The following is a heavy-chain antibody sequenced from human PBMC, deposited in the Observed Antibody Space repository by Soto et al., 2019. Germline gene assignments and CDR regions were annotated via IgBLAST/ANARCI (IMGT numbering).Heavy chain of an antibody. CDR3: ATIKLGSNRLDY. D-gene: IGHD3-10*01. CDR1: GGSISSGDYY. V-gene: IGHV4-30-4*01. CDR2: IYYSGST. J-gene: IGHJ4*02. Sequence: QVQLQESGPGLEKPSQTLSLICTVSGGSISSGDYYWSWIRQPPGKGLEWIGYIYYSGSTYYNPSLKSRVTISVDTSKNHFSLKLSSVTAADTAVYYCATIKLGSNRLDYWGQGTLVTVSS.